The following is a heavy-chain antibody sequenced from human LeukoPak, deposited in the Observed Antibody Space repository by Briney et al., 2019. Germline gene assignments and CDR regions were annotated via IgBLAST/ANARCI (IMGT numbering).Heavy chain of an antibody. CDR3: AKGGAYYYDSSGYFSI. CDR2: ISGSGGST. D-gene: IGHD3-22*01. J-gene: IGHJ3*02. CDR1: GFTFSSYA. Sequence: GGSLRLSCVASGFTFSSYAMSWVRQAPGKGREWVSAISGSGGSTYYADTVKGRFTISRDHSKNTLYLQMNSLRAEDTAVYYGAKGGAYYYDSSGYFSIWGQGTMVSVSS. V-gene: IGHV3-23*01.